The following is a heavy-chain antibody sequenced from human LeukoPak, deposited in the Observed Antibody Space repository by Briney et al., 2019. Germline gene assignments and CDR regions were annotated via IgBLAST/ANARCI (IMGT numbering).Heavy chain of an antibody. CDR1: GGTFSSYA. CDR2: ITPIFGTA. D-gene: IGHD2-2*01. CDR3: ARKDIVVVPAAIDSYYYYGMDV. Sequence: SVKVPCKASGGTFSSYAISWVRQAPGQGLEWMGGITPIFGTANYAQKFRGRVTITADESTSTAYMELSSLRSEDTAVYYCARKDIVVVPAAIDSYYYYGMDVWGQGTTVTVSS. V-gene: IGHV1-69*13. J-gene: IGHJ6*02.